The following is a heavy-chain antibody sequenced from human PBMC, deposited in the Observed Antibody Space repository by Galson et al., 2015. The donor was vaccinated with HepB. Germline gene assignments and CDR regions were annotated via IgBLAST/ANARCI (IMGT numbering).Heavy chain of an antibody. CDR2: VHGNGDI. V-gene: IGHV3-53*01. Sequence: SLRLSRAASGFSVNDNNMCWVRQAPGKGLEWVSVVHGNGDIYYADSVKGRFSTSRDIRMNTMLLHLKRVRAEDTAMYYCASCGGCYIECWGQGTLVTVSS. CDR3: ASCGGCYIEC. CDR1: GFSVNDNN. D-gene: IGHD3-16*01. J-gene: IGHJ4*02.